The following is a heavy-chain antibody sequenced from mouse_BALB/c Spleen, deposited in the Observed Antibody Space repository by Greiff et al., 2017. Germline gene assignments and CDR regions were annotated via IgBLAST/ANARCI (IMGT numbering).Heavy chain of an antibody. V-gene: IGHV1S81*02. CDR3: ARGNYAMDY. Sequence: QVQLKQPGAELVKPGASVKLSCKASGYTFTSYWMHWVKQRPGQGLEWIGEINPSNGRTNYNEKFKSKATLTVDKSSSTAYMQLSSLTSEDSAVYYCARGNYAMDYWGQGTSVTVSS. CDR2: INPSNGRT. J-gene: IGHJ4*01. CDR1: GYTFTSYW.